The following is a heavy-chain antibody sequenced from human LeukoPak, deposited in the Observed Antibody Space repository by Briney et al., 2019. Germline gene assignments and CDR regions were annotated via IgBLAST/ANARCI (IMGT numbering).Heavy chain of an antibody. J-gene: IGHJ4*02. CDR2: IDNDGSST. Sequence: PGGSLRLSCAASGFTFSSYWMHWVRQAPGKGLLWISRIDNDGSSTTYADFVKGRFTISRDNGKNTLYLQMNSLRAEDTTVYYCARGAYGGKGFDYWGQGTLVTVSS. V-gene: IGHV3-74*01. D-gene: IGHD4-23*01. CDR3: ARGAYGGKGFDY. CDR1: GFTFSSYW.